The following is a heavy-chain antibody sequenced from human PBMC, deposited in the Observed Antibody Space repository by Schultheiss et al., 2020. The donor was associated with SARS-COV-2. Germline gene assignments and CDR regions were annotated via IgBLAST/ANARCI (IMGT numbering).Heavy chain of an antibody. CDR2: ISRGGATI. Sequence: GGSLRLSCAASGFTFSDYYINWVRQAPGKGLEWVSFISRGGATIYYADSVKGRFTIFRDNAKNSVYLQMNRLRAEDTARYYCATGSSAYSYGFGSHDFFYGMDVWGQGTTVTVSS. CDR1: GFTFSDYY. V-gene: IGHV3-11*01. D-gene: IGHD5-18*01. CDR3: ATGSSAYSYGFGSHDFFYGMDV. J-gene: IGHJ6*02.